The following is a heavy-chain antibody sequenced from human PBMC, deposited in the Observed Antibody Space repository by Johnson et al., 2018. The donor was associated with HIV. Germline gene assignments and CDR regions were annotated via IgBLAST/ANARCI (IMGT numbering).Heavy chain of an antibody. Sequence: VQLVESGGGLVQPGGSLRLSCAASGFTFSSYWMSWVRQAPGKGLEWVSAISGSGGSTYYADSVKGRFPIYRNNSKNTLYLQMNSLRAEDTAVYYCAKDVWHDILTGHTPSGDAFDIWGQGTMVTVSS. CDR3: AKDVWHDILTGHTPSGDAFDI. CDR2: ISGSGGST. V-gene: IGHV3-23*04. CDR1: GFTFSSYW. D-gene: IGHD3-9*01. J-gene: IGHJ3*02.